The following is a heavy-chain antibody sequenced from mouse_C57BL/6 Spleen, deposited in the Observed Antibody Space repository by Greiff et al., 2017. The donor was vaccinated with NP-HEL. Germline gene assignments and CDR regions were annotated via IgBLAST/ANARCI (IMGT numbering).Heavy chain of an antibody. Sequence: EVQLQESGPGLVKPSQSLSLTCSVPGYSITSGYYWNWIRQFPGNKLEWMGYISYDGSNNYNPSLKNRISITRDTSKNQFFLKLNSVTTEDTATYYCARSPLDSSGSWFAYWGQGTLVTVSA. J-gene: IGHJ3*01. CDR3: ARSPLDSSGSWFAY. CDR1: GYSITSGYY. CDR2: ISYDGSN. V-gene: IGHV3-6*01. D-gene: IGHD3-2*02.